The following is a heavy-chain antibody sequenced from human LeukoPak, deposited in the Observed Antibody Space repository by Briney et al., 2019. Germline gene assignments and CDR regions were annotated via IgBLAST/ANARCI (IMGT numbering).Heavy chain of an antibody. V-gene: IGHV4-31*02. CDR2: IHYSGST. Sequence: SETLSLTCTVSGGSISSGGFYWSWIRQHPGEGLEWIGYIHYSGSTYYNPPLKSRVNISVDMSKNQFSLKLSSVTAADTAVYYCARFDSSGYWDDFWGQGTLVTVSS. CDR1: GGSISSGGFY. J-gene: IGHJ4*02. CDR3: ARFDSSGYWDDF. D-gene: IGHD3-22*01.